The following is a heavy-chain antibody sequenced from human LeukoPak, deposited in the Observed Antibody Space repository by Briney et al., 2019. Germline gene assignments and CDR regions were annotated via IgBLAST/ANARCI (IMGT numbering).Heavy chain of an antibody. Sequence: SETLSLTCTVSGGSIRSSSYYWGWIRQPPGKGLEWIGSIYYSGSTYYNPSLKSRVTISVDTSKNQFSLKLSSVTAADTAVYYCARDQRIAVAGPSRGIDYWGQGTLVTVSS. V-gene: IGHV4-39*07. CDR3: ARDQRIAVAGPSRGIDY. CDR2: IYYSGST. D-gene: IGHD6-19*01. CDR1: GGSIRSSSYY. J-gene: IGHJ4*02.